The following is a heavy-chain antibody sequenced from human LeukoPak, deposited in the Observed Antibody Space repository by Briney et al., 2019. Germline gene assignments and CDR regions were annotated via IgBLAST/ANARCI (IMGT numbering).Heavy chain of an antibody. CDR3: AKVKNYYDSSGYYNLYYFDY. CDR1: GFTFTSYG. J-gene: IGHJ4*02. CDR2: ISGSGGST. Sequence: PGGSLRLSCAASGFTFTSYGMSWVRQAPGKGLEWVSAISGSGGSTYYADSVKGRFTISRDNSKNTLYLQMNSLRAEDTAAYYCAKVKNYYDSSGYYNLYYFDYWGQGTLVTVSS. V-gene: IGHV3-23*01. D-gene: IGHD3-22*01.